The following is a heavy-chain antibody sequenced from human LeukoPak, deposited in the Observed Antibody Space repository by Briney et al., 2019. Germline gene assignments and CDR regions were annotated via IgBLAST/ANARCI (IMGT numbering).Heavy chain of an antibody. J-gene: IGHJ4*02. D-gene: IGHD6-6*01. CDR2: ISDDGRNT. CDR1: GFTFSNHG. CDR3: AKRVPHSSSSVYLDS. Sequence: GGSLRLSCAASGFTFSNHGMTWVRQAPGKGLEWVSAISDDGRNTYYADSVRGHFTISRDNSKRTLYLQMNSLRVDDTAIYYCAKRVPHSSSSVYLDSWGQGTLVTVSS. V-gene: IGHV3-23*01.